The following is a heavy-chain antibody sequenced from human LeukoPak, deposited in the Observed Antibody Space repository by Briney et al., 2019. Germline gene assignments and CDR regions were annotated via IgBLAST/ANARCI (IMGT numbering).Heavy chain of an antibody. V-gene: IGHV3-7*01. J-gene: IGHJ5*02. Sequence: PGGTLRLSCAASGFTFSSHGMNWVRQAPGKGLEWVANIKQDGSEEYYVDSVKGRFTISRDNAKNSLFLQMNSLRAEDTAVYYCARPLLYYYGSETYFWFDLWGQGTLVTVSS. CDR1: GFTFSSHG. CDR2: IKQDGSEE. CDR3: ARPLLYYYGSETYFWFDL. D-gene: IGHD3-10*01.